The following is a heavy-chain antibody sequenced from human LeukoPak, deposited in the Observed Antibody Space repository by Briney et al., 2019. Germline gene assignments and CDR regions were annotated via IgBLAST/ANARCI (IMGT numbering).Heavy chain of an antibody. CDR2: ISAYNGNT. CDR3: AGYIVLMVYAFYGMDV. D-gene: IGHD2-8*01. J-gene: IGHJ6*02. CDR1: GYTFTSYG. V-gene: IGHV1-18*01. Sequence: ASVKVSCKASGYTFTSYGISWVRQAPGQGLEWMGWISAYNGNTNYAQKLQGRVTMTTDTSTSTAYMELRSLRSDDTAVYYCAGYIVLMVYAFYGMDVWGQGTTVTVSS.